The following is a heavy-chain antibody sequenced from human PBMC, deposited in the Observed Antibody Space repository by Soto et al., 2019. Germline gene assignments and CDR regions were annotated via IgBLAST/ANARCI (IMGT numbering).Heavy chain of an antibody. V-gene: IGHV4-4*07. CDR2: LNTYGNT. CDR3: GRESGETWDYEDS. J-gene: IGHJ5*02. Sequence: SETLSLTCTVSGGSISSYRWSWIRQPAGKGLEWIGRLNTYGNTHYNPSLKSRVTVSVDTSRNQFFLTLRSVTAADSAVYHCGRESGETWDYEDSWGQGTLVTVSS. CDR1: GGSISSYR. D-gene: IGHD1-7*01.